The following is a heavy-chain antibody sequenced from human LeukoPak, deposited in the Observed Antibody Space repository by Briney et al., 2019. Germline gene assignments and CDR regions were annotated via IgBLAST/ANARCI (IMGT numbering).Heavy chain of an antibody. CDR1: GFTLSSNY. CDR3: ARRYCSGGSCYGSAFDI. V-gene: IGHV3-53*01. Sequence: QAGGSLRLSCAASGFTLSSNYMSWVRQAPGKGLEWVSVIYSGGSSYYADSVKGRFTISRDNSKNTLYLQMNSLRAEDTAVYYCARRYCSGGSCYGSAFDIWGQGTMVTVSS. D-gene: IGHD2-15*01. J-gene: IGHJ3*02. CDR2: IYSGGSS.